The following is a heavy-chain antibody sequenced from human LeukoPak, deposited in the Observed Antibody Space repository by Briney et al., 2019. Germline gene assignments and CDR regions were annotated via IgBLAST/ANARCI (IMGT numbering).Heavy chain of an antibody. V-gene: IGHV3-33*01. D-gene: IGHD3-10*01. CDR1: LFAFNEYP. Sequence: GGSLRLSRAASLFAFNEYPMHWVRQAPVKGLEWVALIWYDGGNKYYANSVKGGFTIYRDNLKNTLYLQVNSLRDEDTAVYYCARGIYTGSGTYYADYWGQGTLVTVSS. J-gene: IGHJ4*02. CDR3: ARGIYTGSGTYYADY. CDR2: IWYDGGNK.